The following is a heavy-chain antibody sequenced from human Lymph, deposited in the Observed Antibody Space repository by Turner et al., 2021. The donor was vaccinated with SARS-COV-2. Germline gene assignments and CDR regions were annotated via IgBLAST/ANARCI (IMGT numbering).Heavy chain of an antibody. CDR2: INPNSGGT. CDR3: ARDVERYNDFWSGYSGGYGLDV. CDR1: GCTFTGYY. J-gene: IGHJ6*02. V-gene: IGHV1-2*02. Sequence: QVQLVQSGVEVKKPGASVKVSCKASGCTFTGYYMHWVRQAPGQGLEWKGWINPNSGGTNYAQKFQGRGTRTRDTSISTAYMELSRLRSDETAVYYCARDVERYNDFWSGYSGGYGLDVWGQGTTVTVSS. D-gene: IGHD3-3*01.